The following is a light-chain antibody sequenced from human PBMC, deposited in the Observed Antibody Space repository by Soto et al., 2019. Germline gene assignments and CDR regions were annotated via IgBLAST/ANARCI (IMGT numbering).Light chain of an antibody. CDR1: SSDMGNYA. V-gene: IGLV1-51*02. J-gene: IGLJ1*01. CDR3: AAWDDSLNGRV. Sequence: QSVLTQPPSVSAAPGQKVTISCSGSSSDMGNYAVSWYQQLPGTAPKLLIYENNKRPSGIPDRFSGSKSGTSASLAISGLQSEDEADYYCAAWDDSLNGRVFGTGTKVTVL. CDR2: ENN.